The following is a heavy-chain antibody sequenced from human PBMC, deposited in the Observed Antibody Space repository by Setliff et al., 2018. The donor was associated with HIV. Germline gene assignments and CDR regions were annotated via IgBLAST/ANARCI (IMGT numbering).Heavy chain of an antibody. CDR1: GFTFSSYS. CDR2: ISGNSGAV. Sequence: GGSLRFSCAASGFTFSSYSMSWVRQAPGKGLEWVSFISGNSGAVTYADSVKGRFTISRDNARNSLYLQLNSLRAEDTAVYYCARDRGGSYTPLDFWGQGTLVTVSS. V-gene: IGHV3-48*01. J-gene: IGHJ4*02. D-gene: IGHD1-26*01. CDR3: ARDRGGSYTPLDF.